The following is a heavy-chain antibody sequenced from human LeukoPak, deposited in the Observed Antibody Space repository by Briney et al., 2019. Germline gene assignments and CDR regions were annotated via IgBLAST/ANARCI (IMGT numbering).Heavy chain of an antibody. CDR3: ARPYSSNWYDAFHF. Sequence: PSETLSLTCTVSGGSISSYYWSWIRQPPGKGLEWIGYISYSGSTNYNPSLKSRVTISADTSKNQFSLKLSSVTAADTAVYYCARPYSSNWYDAFHFWGQGTMVTVSS. J-gene: IGHJ3*01. V-gene: IGHV4-59*01. D-gene: IGHD6-13*01. CDR1: GGSISSYY. CDR2: ISYSGST.